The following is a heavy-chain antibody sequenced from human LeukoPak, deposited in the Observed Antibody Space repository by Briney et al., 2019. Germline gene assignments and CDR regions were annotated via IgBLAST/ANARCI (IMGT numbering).Heavy chain of an antibody. Sequence: GASVKVSCKASGYTFTSYPMNWVRQAPGQGLEWMGWINTNTGNPTYAQGFTGRFVFSLDTSVSTAYLQISSLKAEDTAVYYCARSMWELLQVSWFDPWGQGTLVTVSS. CDR1: GYTFTSYP. CDR2: INTNTGNP. D-gene: IGHD1-26*01. J-gene: IGHJ5*02. V-gene: IGHV7-4-1*02. CDR3: ARSMWELLQVSWFDP.